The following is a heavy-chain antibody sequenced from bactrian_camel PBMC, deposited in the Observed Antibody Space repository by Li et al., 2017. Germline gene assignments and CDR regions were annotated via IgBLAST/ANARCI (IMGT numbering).Heavy chain of an antibody. Sequence: HVQLVESGGGSVQGGESLRLSCEISLYIYSSYCMGWFRQAPGKERAAVAAHYTGTATTYVADSVKGRFTISRDNAKSTVDLQMNNLKPEDTARYYCAKGAFGHADGTGHATRGQGTQVTVS. J-gene: IGHJ4*01. CDR2: HYTGTATT. CDR1: LYIYSSYC. D-gene: IGHD5*01. V-gene: IGHV3S1*01.